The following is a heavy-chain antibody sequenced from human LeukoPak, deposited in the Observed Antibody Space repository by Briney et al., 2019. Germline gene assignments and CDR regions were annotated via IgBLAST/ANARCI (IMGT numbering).Heavy chain of an antibody. CDR2: TYYTGTT. D-gene: IGHD6-19*01. CDR3: ARDPGAIAVAGTDY. J-gene: IGHJ4*02. V-gene: IGHV4-59*08. Sequence: PSETLSLTCTVSGGSISNYYWSWIRQPPGKGLEWIGYTYYTGTTYYNPSLKSRVTISVDTSKNQFSLKLSSVTAADTAVYYCARDPGAIAVAGTDYWGQGTLVTVSS. CDR1: GGSISNYY.